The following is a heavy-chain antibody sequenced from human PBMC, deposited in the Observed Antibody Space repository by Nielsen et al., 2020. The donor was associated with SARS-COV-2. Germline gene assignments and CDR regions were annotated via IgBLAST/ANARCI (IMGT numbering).Heavy chain of an antibody. CDR2: ISSDATTI. CDR1: GFTFRGYG. CDR3: VRENGHFDY. J-gene: IGHJ4*02. D-gene: IGHD2-8*01. Sequence: GESLKISCVASGFTFRGYGMNWVRQAPGKGLEWVSYISSDATTIFYVDSVKGRFIMSRDNARNSLYLQMNSLRVEDTAIYYCVRENGHFDYWGQGALVTVSS. V-gene: IGHV3-48*03.